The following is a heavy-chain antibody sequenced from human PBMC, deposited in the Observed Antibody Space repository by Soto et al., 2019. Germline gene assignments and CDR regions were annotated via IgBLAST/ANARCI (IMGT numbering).Heavy chain of an antibody. CDR1: GYSISSGYY. D-gene: IGHD2-2*01. CDR3: ARGHIVVVPTVGWFDP. Sequence: SETLSLTCAVSGYSISSGYYWGWVRQPPGKGLEWLGSMFHSGKTFYNPSLKSRLTISVDASKNQFSLKLNSVTAADTAVYYCARGHIVVVPTVGWFDPWGQGTLVTVSS. CDR2: MFHSGKT. V-gene: IGHV4-38-2*01. J-gene: IGHJ5*02.